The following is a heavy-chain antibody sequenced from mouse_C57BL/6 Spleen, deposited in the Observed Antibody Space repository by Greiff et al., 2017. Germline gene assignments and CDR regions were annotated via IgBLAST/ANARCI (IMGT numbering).Heavy chain of an antibody. Sequence: VQLQQSGAELVMPGASVKLSCKASGYTFTSYWMHWVKQRPGQGLEWIGEIDPSDSYTNYNQKFKGKSTLTVDKSSSTAYMQLSSLTSEDSAVYYGARFGDGYSRYFDYWGQGTTLTVSS. J-gene: IGHJ2*01. CDR1: GYTFTSYW. CDR2: IDPSDSYT. CDR3: ARFGDGYSRYFDY. V-gene: IGHV1-69*01. D-gene: IGHD2-3*01.